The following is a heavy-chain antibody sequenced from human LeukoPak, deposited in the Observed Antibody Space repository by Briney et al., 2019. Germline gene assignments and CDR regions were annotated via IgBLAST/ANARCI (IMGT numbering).Heavy chain of an antibody. CDR2: IYYSGST. V-gene: IGHV4-59*08. CDR1: GGSISSYY. D-gene: IGHD5-24*01. Sequence: SETLSLTCTVSGGSISSYYWSWIRQPPGKGLEWIGYIYYSGSTNYNPSLESRVTISVDTSKNQFSLKLSSVTAADTAVYYCARLADDGYNYRDYYYGMDVWGQGTTVTVSS. J-gene: IGHJ6*02. CDR3: ARLADDGYNYRDYYYGMDV.